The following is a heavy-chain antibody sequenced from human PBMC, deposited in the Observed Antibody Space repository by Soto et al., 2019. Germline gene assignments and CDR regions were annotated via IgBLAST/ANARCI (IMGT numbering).Heavy chain of an antibody. J-gene: IGHJ6*03. D-gene: IGHD3-16*01. CDR3: ALGKCMGA. V-gene: IGHV4-31*03. CDR1: GVSLSSSGHY. Sequence: QVQLQESGPGLVKPSQTLSLTCTVSGVSLSSSGHYWNWIRQHPGKGLEWVGYIDYSGRTYYNPSLQSRLVMSVDPSKNQFSLNLNSVTAADTALYVCALGKCMGAWGRGTTVTGSS. CDR2: IDYSGRT.